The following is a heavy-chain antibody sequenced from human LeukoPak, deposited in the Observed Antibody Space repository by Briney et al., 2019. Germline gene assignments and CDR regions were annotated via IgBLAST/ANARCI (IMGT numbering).Heavy chain of an antibody. V-gene: IGHV1-2*02. Sequence: ASVKVSCKASGYTFTGYYMHWVRQAPGQGLEWMGWINPNSGGTNYAQKFQGRVTMTRDTSISTAYMELSSLRSEDTAVYYCARDGRGYSGYYNPDNPDYWGQGTLVTVSS. CDR3: ARDGRGYSGYYNPDNPDY. J-gene: IGHJ4*02. CDR1: GYTFTGYY. CDR2: INPNSGGT. D-gene: IGHD5-12*01.